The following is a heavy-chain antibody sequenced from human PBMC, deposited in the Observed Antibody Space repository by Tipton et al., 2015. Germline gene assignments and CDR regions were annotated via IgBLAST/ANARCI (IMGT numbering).Heavy chain of an antibody. CDR1: GGAITSDGFY. V-gene: IGHV4-31*03. J-gene: IGHJ4*02. CDR2: IFYTGST. CDR3: ARVDDGTNYFDY. D-gene: IGHD5-24*01. Sequence: TLSLTCTVSGGAITSDGFYWSWIRQHPGKGLEWIGYIFYTGSTYYNPSLKSRATLSVDTSKNQFSLKLSSVTAADTAVYYCARVDDGTNYFDYWGQGILVTVSS.